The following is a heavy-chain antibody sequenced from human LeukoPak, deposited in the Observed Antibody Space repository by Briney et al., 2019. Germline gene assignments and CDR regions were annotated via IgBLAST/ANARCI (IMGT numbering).Heavy chain of an antibody. V-gene: IGHV1-69*04. CDR2: IIPILGIA. Sequence: ASVKVSCKASGGTFSSYAISWVRQAPGQGLEWMGRIIPILGIANYAQKFQGRVTITADKSTSTAYMELSSLRSGDTAVYYCARGYDSSGYSIDYWGQGTLVTVSS. D-gene: IGHD3-22*01. CDR3: ARGYDSSGYSIDY. J-gene: IGHJ4*02. CDR1: GGTFSSYA.